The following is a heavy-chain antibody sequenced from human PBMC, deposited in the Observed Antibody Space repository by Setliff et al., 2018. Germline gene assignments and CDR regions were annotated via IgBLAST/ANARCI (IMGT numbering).Heavy chain of an antibody. V-gene: IGHV3-49*04. CDR1: GFTFGDYA. CDR3: IRLSSSAYYYMDT. CDR2: SRSKAYGGTT. Sequence: GGSLRLSCSVSGFTFGDYAMTWVRQAPGKGLEWVGFSRSKAYGGTTEYAASVKGRFTISRDDSESIAYLQMNSLKTEDTAVYYCIRLSSSAYYYMDTWGKGTTVTV. J-gene: IGHJ6*03. D-gene: IGHD6-19*01.